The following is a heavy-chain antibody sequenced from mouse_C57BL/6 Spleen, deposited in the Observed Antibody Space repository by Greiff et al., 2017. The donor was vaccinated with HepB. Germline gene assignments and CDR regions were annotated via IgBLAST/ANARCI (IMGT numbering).Heavy chain of an antibody. J-gene: IGHJ4*01. CDR1: GFSLTSYG. CDR3: AKSHYYGSRYAMDY. D-gene: IGHD1-1*01. Sequence: VQLVESGPGLVQPSQSLSITCTVSGFSLTSYGVHWVRQSPGKGLEWLGVIWRGGSTDYNAAFMSRLSITKDNSKSQVFFKMNSLQADDTAIYYCAKSHYYGSRYAMDYWGQGTSVTVSS. V-gene: IGHV2-5*01. CDR2: IWRGGST.